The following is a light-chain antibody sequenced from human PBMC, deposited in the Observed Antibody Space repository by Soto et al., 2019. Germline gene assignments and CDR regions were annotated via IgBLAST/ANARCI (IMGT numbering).Light chain of an antibody. CDR3: SSYTISNTLPFV. Sequence: QSVLTQPASVSGSPGQSITISCTGTSSDVGSYNYVSWYQQYPGKSPKLLIYEVTHRPSGVSNRFSGSKSGNTASLTISGLQAEDEADYYCSSYTISNTLPFVFGTGTKLTVL. J-gene: IGLJ1*01. CDR2: EVT. CDR1: SSDVGSYNY. V-gene: IGLV2-14*01.